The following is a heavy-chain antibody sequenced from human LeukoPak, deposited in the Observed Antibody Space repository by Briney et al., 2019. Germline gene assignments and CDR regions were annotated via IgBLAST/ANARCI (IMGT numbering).Heavy chain of an antibody. D-gene: IGHD1-26*01. CDR2: IIPIFGTA. Sequence: VASVKVSCKASGGTFSSYAISWVRQAPGQGLEWMGGIIPIFGTANYAQKFQGRVTITADKSTSTAYMELSSLRSEDTAVYYCARDPPGSHRVSWGQGTLVTVSS. J-gene: IGHJ5*02. CDR3: ARDPPGSHRVS. CDR1: GGTFSSYA. V-gene: IGHV1-69*06.